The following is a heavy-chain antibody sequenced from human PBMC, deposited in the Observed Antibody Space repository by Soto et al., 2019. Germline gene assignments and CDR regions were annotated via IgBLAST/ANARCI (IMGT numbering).Heavy chain of an antibody. D-gene: IGHD3-10*01. CDR3: ARDRGARAFDI. V-gene: IGHV1-3*01. CDR2: INAGNGNT. Sequence: QVQLVQSGAEVKKPGASVKVSCKASGYTFTNYVMHWVRQAPGQRLEWMGWINAGNGNTKYSQNFQGRVTITRDTSASTAYMELSSLRSEDTAVYYCARDRGARAFDIWGQGTMVTVSS. J-gene: IGHJ3*02. CDR1: GYTFTNYV.